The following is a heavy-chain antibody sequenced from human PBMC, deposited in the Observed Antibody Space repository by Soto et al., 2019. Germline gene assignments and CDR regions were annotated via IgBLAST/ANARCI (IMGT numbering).Heavy chain of an antibody. Sequence: GASVKVSCKASGGTFSSYTISWVRQAPGQGLEWMGRIIPILGIANYAQKFQGRVTITADKSTSTAYMELSSLRSEDTAVYYCARVRLPTVTIFGVADHDAFDIWGQGTMVTVS. D-gene: IGHD3-3*01. CDR3: ARVRLPTVTIFGVADHDAFDI. CDR2: IIPILGIA. V-gene: IGHV1-69*02. CDR1: GGTFSSYT. J-gene: IGHJ3*02.